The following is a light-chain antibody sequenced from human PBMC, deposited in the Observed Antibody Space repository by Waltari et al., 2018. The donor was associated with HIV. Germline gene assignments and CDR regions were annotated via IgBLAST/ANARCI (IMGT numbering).Light chain of an antibody. CDR2: QNS. J-gene: IGLJ2*01. Sequence: SYQLTQPPSVSVSPGQTATITCSGDNLGHKHASWYQQKPGQSPVLVIYQNSKRPSGIPERFPGSNSGNTATLTISGAQTMDEADFYCQAWDSGAAVFGGGTKLTVL. CDR3: QAWDSGAAV. CDR1: NLGHKH. V-gene: IGLV3-1*01.